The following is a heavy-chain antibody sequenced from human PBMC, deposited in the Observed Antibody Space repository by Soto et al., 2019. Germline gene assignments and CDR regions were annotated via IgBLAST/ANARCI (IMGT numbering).Heavy chain of an antibody. J-gene: IGHJ4*02. Sequence: ASVKVSCKASGYTFPNSAMHWVRQAPGQRLEWMGWINAGNGNTKYSQKFQGRVTITRDTSASTAYMELSSLRSEDTAVYYCAREIYDSSGYYAPFDYWGQGTLVTVSS. CDR2: INAGNGNT. V-gene: IGHV1-3*01. CDR1: GYTFPNSA. D-gene: IGHD3-22*01. CDR3: AREIYDSSGYYAPFDY.